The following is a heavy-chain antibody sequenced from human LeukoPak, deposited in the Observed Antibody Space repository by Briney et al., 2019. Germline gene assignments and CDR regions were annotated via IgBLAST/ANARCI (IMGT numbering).Heavy chain of an antibody. V-gene: IGHV3-21*01. CDR1: GFTFSSYA. D-gene: IGHD4-17*01. Sequence: SGGSLRLSCAASGFTFSSYAMNWVRQAPGKGLEWVSSIDSSSSYIYYADSVKGRFTISRANAKNSLFLQMNSLRAEDTAVYYCARDTAAWDYWGQGTLVTVSS. CDR3: ARDTAAWDY. CDR2: IDSSSSYI. J-gene: IGHJ4*02.